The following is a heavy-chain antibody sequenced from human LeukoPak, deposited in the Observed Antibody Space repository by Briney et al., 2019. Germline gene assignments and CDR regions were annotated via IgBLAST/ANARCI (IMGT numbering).Heavy chain of an antibody. CDR3: ARTYSSGWYGFDP. V-gene: IGHV1-46*03. CDR2: INPSGGST. J-gene: IGHJ5*02. Sequence: ASVKVSCKASGYTFTSYYMRWVRQAPGQGLEWMGIINPSGGSTSYAQKFQGRVTMTRDTSTSTVYMGLSSLRSEDTAVYYCARTYSSGWYGFDPWGQGTMVTVSS. CDR1: GYTFTSYY. D-gene: IGHD6-19*01.